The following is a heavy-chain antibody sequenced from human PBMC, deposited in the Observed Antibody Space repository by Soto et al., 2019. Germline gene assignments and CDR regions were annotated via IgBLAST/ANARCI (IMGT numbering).Heavy chain of an antibody. V-gene: IGHV3-33*01. CDR1: GFTFSSHG. Sequence: PGGSQILSCAASGFTFSSHGMHWVRQAPGKGLEWVAVIWYDGSNKYYADSVKGRFTISRDNSKNTLYLQMNSLRAEDTAVYYCARGDGDGYVHDYWGQGTLVTVSS. J-gene: IGHJ4*02. CDR3: ARGDGDGYVHDY. D-gene: IGHD5-12*01. CDR2: IWYDGSNK.